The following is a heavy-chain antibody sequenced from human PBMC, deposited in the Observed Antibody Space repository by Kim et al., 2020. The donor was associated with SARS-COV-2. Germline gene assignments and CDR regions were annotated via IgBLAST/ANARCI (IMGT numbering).Heavy chain of an antibody. CDR1: GFTFSSYG. CDR3: ATRGSGRRYYYMDV. J-gene: IGHJ6*03. Sequence: GGSLRLSCAASGFTFSSYGMHWVRQAPGKGLEWVAVISYDGSNKYYADSVKGRFTISRDNSKNTLYLQMNSLRAEDTAVYYCATRGSGRRYYYMDVWGKGTTVTVSS. V-gene: IGHV3-30*03. CDR2: ISYDGSNK. D-gene: IGHD3-10*01.